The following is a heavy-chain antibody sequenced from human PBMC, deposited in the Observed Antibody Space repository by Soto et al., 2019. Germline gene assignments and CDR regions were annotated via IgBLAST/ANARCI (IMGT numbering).Heavy chain of an antibody. Sequence: PSETLSLTCTVSGGSVSSGDYFWSWIRQPPGKGLEWIGYIYDSGSSYYNPSLKSRVTMSVDTSKNQFSLKLRSVTAADTAMYYCAREKAYISGPKNLDSWGQGTLVTVSS. CDR2: IYDSGSS. CDR1: GGSVSSGDYF. J-gene: IGHJ4*02. CDR3: AREKAYISGPKNLDS. V-gene: IGHV4-30-4*01. D-gene: IGHD5-18*01.